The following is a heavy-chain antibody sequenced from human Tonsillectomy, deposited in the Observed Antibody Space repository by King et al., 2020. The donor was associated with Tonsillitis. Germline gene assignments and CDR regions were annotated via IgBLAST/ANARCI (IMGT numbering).Heavy chain of an antibody. V-gene: IGHV3-9*01. J-gene: IGHJ6*03. CDR1: GFTFDDYA. CDR3: AKDKVAGYYYYDYMDV. CDR2: ISWNSGTI. Sequence: VQLVESGGGLVQPGRSLRLSCAASGFTFDDYAIHWVRQAPGKGLEWVSGISWNSGTIGYADSVKGRFTISRDNAKNSLYLQMNSLRAEDTALYYCAKDKVAGYYYYDYMDVWGKGTTVTVSS. D-gene: IGHD6-19*01.